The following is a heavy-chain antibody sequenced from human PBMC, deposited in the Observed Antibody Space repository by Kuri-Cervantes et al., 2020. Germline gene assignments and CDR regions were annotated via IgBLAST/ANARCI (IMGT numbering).Heavy chain of an antibody. Sequence: SLKISCAASGFTFSSYAMSWVRQPPGKGLEWVSGISWNSGSIGYADSVKGRFTISRDNAKNSLYLQMNSLTAEDTAVYYCARLYYYDSSGYYYVAPAAFDIWGQGTMVTVSS. CDR3: ARLYYYDSSGYYYVAPAAFDI. V-gene: IGHV3-9*01. J-gene: IGHJ3*02. D-gene: IGHD3-22*01. CDR2: ISWNSGSI. CDR1: GFTFSSYA.